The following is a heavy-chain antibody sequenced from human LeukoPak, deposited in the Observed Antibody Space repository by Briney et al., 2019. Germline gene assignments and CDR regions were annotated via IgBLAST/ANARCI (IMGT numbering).Heavy chain of an antibody. D-gene: IGHD6-13*01. J-gene: IGHJ5*02. V-gene: IGHV3-30*18. CDR1: GFIFSSYG. CDR2: ISYDESNK. CDR3: AKDMGFIAAAGSFNGFDP. Sequence: GSSLSLSCAVSGFIFSSYGMHWVRQAPGKGLEWVAVISYDESNKYYADSVKGRITISRDNSKNTLYLQMNSLRAEDTAVYCCAKDMGFIAAAGSFNGFDPWGQGTLVTVSS.